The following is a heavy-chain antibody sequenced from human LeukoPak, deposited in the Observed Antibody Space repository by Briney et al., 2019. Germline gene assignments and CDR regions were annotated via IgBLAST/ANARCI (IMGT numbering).Heavy chain of an antibody. J-gene: IGHJ3*02. CDR3: AGTAMVLHDAFDI. V-gene: IGHV1-8*01. CDR2: MNPNSGNT. CDR1: GYTLTSYD. D-gene: IGHD5-18*01. Sequence: GASVKVSCKASGYTLTSYDINWVRQATGQGLEWMGWMNPNSGNTGYAQKFQGRVTMTRNTSISTAYMELSSLRSEDTAVYYCAGTAMVLHDAFDIWGQGTMVTVSS.